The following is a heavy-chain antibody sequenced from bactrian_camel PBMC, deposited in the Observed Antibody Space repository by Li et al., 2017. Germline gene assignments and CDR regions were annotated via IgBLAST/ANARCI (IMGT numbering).Heavy chain of an antibody. CDR3: AAGIPGANRCSDY. J-gene: IGHJ4*01. CDR2: ITNDGDS. Sequence: HVQLVESGGGSVQAGGSLRLSCAASGYIYSSACMAWFRQAPGKEREGVAAITNDGDSRYADSVKGRFTISTDNVKNILYLQMNSLKPEDTAMYYCAAGIPGANRCSDYWGQGTQVTVS. CDR1: GYIYSSAC. V-gene: IGHV3S53*01. D-gene: IGHD3*01.